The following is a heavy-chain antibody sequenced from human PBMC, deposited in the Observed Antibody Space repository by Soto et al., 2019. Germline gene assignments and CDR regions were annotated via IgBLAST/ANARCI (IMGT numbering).Heavy chain of an antibody. J-gene: IGHJ6*02. V-gene: IGHV3-30*18. CDR1: GFTFSSYG. CDR2: ISYDGSNK. CDR3: AKDTRIQLWHMDV. D-gene: IGHD5-18*01. Sequence: PGGSLRLSCAASGFTFSSYGMHWVRQAPGKGLEWVAVISYDGSNKYYADSVKGRFTISRDNSKNTLYLQMNSLRAEDTAVYYCAKDTRIQLWHMDVWGQGTTVTVSS.